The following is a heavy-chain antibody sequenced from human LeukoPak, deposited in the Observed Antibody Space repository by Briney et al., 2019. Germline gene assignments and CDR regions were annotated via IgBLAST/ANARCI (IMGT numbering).Heavy chain of an antibody. J-gene: IGHJ6*03. CDR1: GFTFSSYA. CDR3: ARDGTRFNYYYYYTDV. V-gene: IGHV3-30*01. Sequence: PGGSLRLSCAASGFTFSSYAMHWVRQAPGKGLEWVAVISYDGSNKYYADSVKGRFTISRDNSKNTLYLQMNSLRAEDTAVYYCARDGTRFNYYYYYTDVWGKGTTVTVSS. D-gene: IGHD1-14*01. CDR2: ISYDGSNK.